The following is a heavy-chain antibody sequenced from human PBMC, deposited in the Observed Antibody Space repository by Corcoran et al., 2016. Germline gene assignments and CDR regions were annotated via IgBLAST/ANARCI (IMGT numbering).Heavy chain of an antibody. CDR3: ARCYLGYYVDY. CDR1: GYTFTSYY. J-gene: IGHJ4*02. D-gene: IGHD5-18*01. V-gene: IGHV1-46*01. Sequence: QVQLVQSGAEVKKPGASVKVSCKASGYTFTSYYMHWVRQAPGQGLEWMGIINPSGGSTSYAQKFQGRVTMTTDTSTSTAYMELRSLRSEDTAVYYCARCYLGYYVDYWGQGTLVTVSS. CDR2: INPSGGST.